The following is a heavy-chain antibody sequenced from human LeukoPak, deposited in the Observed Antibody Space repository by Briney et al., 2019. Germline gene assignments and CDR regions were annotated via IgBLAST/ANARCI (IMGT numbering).Heavy chain of an antibody. Sequence: GASLKISCKGSGSRFTSYWIGWVRQLPGKGLEGMGIIYPDDSDTRYSPSFQGQVTISVDKSISTAYLQWSSPKASDTAMYYCASLPRGSSGWNYFDYWGQGTLVTVSS. V-gene: IGHV5-51*01. CDR3: ASLPRGSSGWNYFDY. D-gene: IGHD6-19*01. J-gene: IGHJ4*02. CDR2: IYPDDSDT. CDR1: GSRFTSYW.